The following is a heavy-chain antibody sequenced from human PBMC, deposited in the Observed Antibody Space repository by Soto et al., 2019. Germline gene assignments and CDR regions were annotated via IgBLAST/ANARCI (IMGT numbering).Heavy chain of an antibody. D-gene: IGHD4-17*01. CDR3: GRVAAMGTVTEGYYYYMDV. CDR2: IIPILGVA. CDR1: GDTFSNHT. J-gene: IGHJ6*03. Sequence: QVQLVQSGAEVKKPGSSVKVSCKASGDTFSNHTISWVRQAPGQGLEWMGRIIPILGVANYAQKFQGRVKITADKSTTTAYLELSSLRSADTAVYYCGRVAAMGTVTEGYYYYMDVWGKGTTVTVSS. V-gene: IGHV1-69*02.